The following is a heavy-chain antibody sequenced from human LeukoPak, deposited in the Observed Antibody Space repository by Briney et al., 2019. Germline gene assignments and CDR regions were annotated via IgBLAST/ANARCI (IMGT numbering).Heavy chain of an antibody. J-gene: IGHJ4*02. CDR1: GFSFNNFA. D-gene: IGHD4/OR15-4a*01. CDR2: ISGGGSTI. CDR3: AKATMDTTYFDS. Sequence: GGSLRLSCAASGFSFNNFAMSWVRQAPGKGLEWVSAISGGGSTIFYADSVKGRLTVSRDNSDNTLFLQMNRLRVEDTALYYCAKATMDTTYFDSWGQGTLVTVSS. V-gene: IGHV3-23*01.